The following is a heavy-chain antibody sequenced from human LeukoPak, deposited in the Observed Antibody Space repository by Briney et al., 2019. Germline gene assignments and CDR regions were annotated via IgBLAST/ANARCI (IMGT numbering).Heavy chain of an antibody. CDR3: ARLPRPTGPTYVYPDN. Sequence: GGSLRLSCAASGFSVSSNYMSWVRQAPGKGLEWVSVIYSGGSTYYADSVKGRFTISRDNSKNTLYLQMKSLRAEDTAVYYWARLPRPTGPTYVYPDNGGQEPLVTVPS. CDR1: GFSVSSNY. CDR2: IYSGGST. V-gene: IGHV3-53*01. J-gene: IGHJ4*02. D-gene: IGHD5-18*01.